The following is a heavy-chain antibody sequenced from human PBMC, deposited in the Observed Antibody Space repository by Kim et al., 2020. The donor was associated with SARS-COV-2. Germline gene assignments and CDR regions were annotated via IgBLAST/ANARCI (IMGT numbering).Heavy chain of an antibody. J-gene: IGHJ6*02. CDR2: MNPNSGNT. CDR1: GYTFTSYD. Sequence: ASVKVSCKASGYTFTSYDINWVRQATGQGLEWMGWMNPNSGNTGYAQKFQGRVTMTRNTSISTAYMELSSLRSEDTAVYYCARGPRRREDVPYYYGMDVWGQGTTVTVSS. V-gene: IGHV1-8*01. D-gene: IGHD6-6*01. CDR3: ARGPRRREDVPYYYGMDV.